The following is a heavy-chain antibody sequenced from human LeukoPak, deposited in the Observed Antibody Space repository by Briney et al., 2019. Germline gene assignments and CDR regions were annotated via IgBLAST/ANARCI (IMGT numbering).Heavy chain of an antibody. J-gene: IGHJ5*02. CDR2: IYYRGST. D-gene: IGHD2-2*02. V-gene: IGHV4-39*01. Sequence: SSETLSLTCAVSGGSISSSSYYWGWIRQPPGKGLEWIGSIYYRGSTYYNPSLKSRVTISVDTSKNQFSLKLSSVTAADTAVYYCARHVIGWHSAADVVVPAAIRGGNWFDPWGQGTLVTVSS. CDR1: GGSISSSSYY. CDR3: ARHVIGWHSAADVVVPAAIRGGNWFDP.